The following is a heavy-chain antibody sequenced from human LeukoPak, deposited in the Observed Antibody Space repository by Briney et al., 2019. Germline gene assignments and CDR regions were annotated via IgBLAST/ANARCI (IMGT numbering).Heavy chain of an antibody. D-gene: IGHD4-23*01. Sequence: PSETLSLTCAVYGGSFSGYYWSWIRQPPGKGLEWIGEINHSGSTNYNPSLKSRVTISVDTSKNQFSLKLSSVTAADTAMYYCARGGILLYWVVSPMAYDYWGQGTLVTVSS. CDR3: ARGGILLYWVVSPMAYDY. V-gene: IGHV4-34*01. CDR1: GGSFSGYY. J-gene: IGHJ4*02. CDR2: INHSGST.